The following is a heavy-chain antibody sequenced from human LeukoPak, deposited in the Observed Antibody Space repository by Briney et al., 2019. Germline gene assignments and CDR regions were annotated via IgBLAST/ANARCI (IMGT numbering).Heavy chain of an antibody. D-gene: IGHD2-2*01. Sequence: GGSLRLSCAASGFTFSSYGMHWVRQAPGKGLEWVSYISSSSSTIYYADSVKGRFTISRDNAKNSLYLQMNSLRAEDTAVYYCARDSNQIYCSSTSCSLPLDYWGQGTLVTVSS. CDR1: GFTFSSYG. CDR2: ISSSSSTI. J-gene: IGHJ4*02. V-gene: IGHV3-48*04. CDR3: ARDSNQIYCSSTSCSLPLDY.